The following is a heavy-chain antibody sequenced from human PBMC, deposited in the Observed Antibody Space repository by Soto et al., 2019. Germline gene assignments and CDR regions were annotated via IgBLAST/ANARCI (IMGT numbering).Heavy chain of an antibody. CDR2: INHSGST. V-gene: IGHV4-34*01. D-gene: IGHD2-15*01. CDR3: ARAAPRYCSGGSCYSGRDS. J-gene: IGHJ4*02. CDR1: GGSFSGYY. Sequence: QVQLQQWGAGLLKPSETLSLTCAVYGGSFSGYYWSWIRQPPGKGLEWIGEINHSGSTNYNPSLNSRVTISVDTSKYQFSLTLSSVTAADTAVYYCARAAPRYCSGGSCYSGRDSWGQGTLVTVSS.